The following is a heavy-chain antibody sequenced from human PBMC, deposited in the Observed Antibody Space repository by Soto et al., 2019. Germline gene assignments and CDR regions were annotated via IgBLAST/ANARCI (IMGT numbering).Heavy chain of an antibody. V-gene: IGHV3-33*01. D-gene: IGHD1-26*01. CDR1: GFTFRSYG. CDR3: ARDQGGYFDY. Sequence: GGSLGLSCAAAGFTFRSYGMHWARQAPGKGLEWVAVIWYDGSNKYYADSVKGRFTISRDNSKNTLYLQMNSLRAEDTAVYYCARDQGGYFDYWGQGTLVTVSS. J-gene: IGHJ4*02. CDR2: IWYDGSNK.